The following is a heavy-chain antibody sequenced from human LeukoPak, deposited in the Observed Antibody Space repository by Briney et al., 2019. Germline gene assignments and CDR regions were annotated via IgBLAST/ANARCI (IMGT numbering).Heavy chain of an antibody. Sequence: PGGSLRLSCAASGFAFSSYGMHWVRQAPGKGLEWVAVIWYDGSNKYYADSVKGRFTISRDNAKNSLYLQMNSLRAEDTAVYYCARDYTGYFPWGQGTLVIVSS. J-gene: IGHJ5*02. CDR3: ARDYTGYFP. CDR2: IWYDGSNK. CDR1: GFAFSSYG. V-gene: IGHV3-33*01. D-gene: IGHD3-9*01.